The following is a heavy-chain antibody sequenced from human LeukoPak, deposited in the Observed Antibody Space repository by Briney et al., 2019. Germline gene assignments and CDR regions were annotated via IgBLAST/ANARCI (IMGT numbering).Heavy chain of an antibody. D-gene: IGHD3-22*01. Sequence: GGSLRLSCAASGFTFSSYSMNWVRQAPGKGLEWVSSISSSSSYIYYADSVKGRFTISRDNAKNSLYLQMNSLRAEDTAVYYCASGYGSSGYYYNYWGQGTLVTVSS. CDR3: ASGYGSSGYYYNY. CDR2: ISSSSSYI. J-gene: IGHJ4*02. V-gene: IGHV3-21*01. CDR1: GFTFSSYS.